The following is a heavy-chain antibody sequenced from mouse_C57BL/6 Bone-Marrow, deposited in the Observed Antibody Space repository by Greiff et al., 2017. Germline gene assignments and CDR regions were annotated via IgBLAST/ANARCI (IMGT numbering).Heavy chain of an antibody. CDR1: GFSLSTSGMG. CDR2: IYWDDDK. Sequence: QVTLKVSGPGILQSSQTLSLTCSFSGFSLSTSGMGVSWIRQPSGKGLEWLAHIYWDDDKRYNPSLKSRLTISKDTSRNQVFLKITRVDTANTATCDCARREGHYSASMDYWGQGTSVTVSS. J-gene: IGHJ4*01. CDR3: ARREGHYSASMDY. V-gene: IGHV8-12*01. D-gene: IGHD2-12*01.